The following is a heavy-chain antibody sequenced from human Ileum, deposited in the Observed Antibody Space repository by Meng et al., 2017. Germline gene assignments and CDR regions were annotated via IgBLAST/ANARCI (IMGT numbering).Heavy chain of an antibody. J-gene: IGHJ4*02. D-gene: IGHD2-15*01. V-gene: IGHV4-4*02. CDR1: GGCISSSFY. CDR2: IYLAGSP. CDR3: VRHGGKYFDS. Sequence: SGPGLLGASGTLSLTFTGAGGCISSSFYWSWARQAPGKGLEWIGQIYLAGSPNYNPSLESRVTISVDKSKNQFSLRLTSVTAADTAIFYCVRHGGKYFDSWGQGTLVTVSS.